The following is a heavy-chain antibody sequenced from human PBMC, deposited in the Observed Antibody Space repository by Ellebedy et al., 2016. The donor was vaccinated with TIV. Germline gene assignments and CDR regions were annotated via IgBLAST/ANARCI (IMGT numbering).Heavy chain of an antibody. CDR1: GFTFSLNW. V-gene: IGHV3-7*03. D-gene: IGHD1-1*01. J-gene: IGHJ6*02. CDR2: IKEDGSEE. Sequence: GESLKISCAASGFTFSLNWMYWVRQAPGKGLEWVANIKEDGSEEYYVDSVKGRFTISRDNSKNTLYLQMNSLRAEDTATYYCVKGSGTMDVWGQGTTVTVSS. CDR3: VKGSGTMDV.